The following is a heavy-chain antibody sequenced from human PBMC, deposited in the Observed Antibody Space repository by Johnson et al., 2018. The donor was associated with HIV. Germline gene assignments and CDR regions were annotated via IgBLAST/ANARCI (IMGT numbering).Heavy chain of an antibody. V-gene: IGHV3-30*04. Sequence: QLQLVESGGGVVQPGRSLRLSCAASGFTFNNYPMHWVRQAPGKGLEWVAVISYDGSNKYYGDSVKPRFTISRDNSKNTLYLQMNSLRAEDTAVYYCAREYSSLSQGAFDIWGQGTMVTVSS. J-gene: IGHJ3*02. CDR2: ISYDGSNK. CDR3: AREYSSLSQGAFDI. D-gene: IGHD6-6*01. CDR1: GFTFNNYP.